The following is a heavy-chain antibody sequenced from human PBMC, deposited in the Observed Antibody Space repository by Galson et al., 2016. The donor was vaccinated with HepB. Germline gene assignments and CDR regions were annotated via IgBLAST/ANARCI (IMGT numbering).Heavy chain of an antibody. D-gene: IGHD2-2*01. V-gene: IGHV3-30*18. CDR1: GFTFSTYD. Sequence: SLRLSCAASGFTFSTYDMHWVRQAPGKGLEWVGFTSFDGRSSYYVDSVKGRFTISRDNSKNTLYLQMSTLRAEDTAVFYCAKDPGVGDCSSTAALIIRSHFDCWGQGVLVTVSS. CDR3: AKDPGVGDCSSTAALIIRSHFDC. J-gene: IGHJ4*02. CDR2: TSFDGRSS.